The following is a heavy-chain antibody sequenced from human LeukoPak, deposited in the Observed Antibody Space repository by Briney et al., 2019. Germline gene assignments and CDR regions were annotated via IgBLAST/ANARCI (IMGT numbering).Heavy chain of an antibody. J-gene: IGHJ3*02. CDR2: IYHSGST. D-gene: IGHD3-22*01. Sequence: SETLSLTCAVSGGSISSGGYSWSWIRQPPGKGLEWIGYIYHSGSTYYNPSLKSRVTISVGRSKNQFSLKLSSVTAADTAVYYCATQWFYDSSGYLSGAFDIWGQGTMVTVPS. V-gene: IGHV4-30-2*01. CDR1: GGSISSGGYS. CDR3: ATQWFYDSSGYLSGAFDI.